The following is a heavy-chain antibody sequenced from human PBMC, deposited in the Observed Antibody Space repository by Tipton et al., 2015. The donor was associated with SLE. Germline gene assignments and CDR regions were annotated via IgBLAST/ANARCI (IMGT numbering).Heavy chain of an antibody. CDR3: ARVGDYYNSGSRVFDH. CDR2: IYYSGTAH. J-gene: IGHJ4*02. V-gene: IGHV4-39*07. Sequence: GLVKPSETLSLTCTVSGDSITRSSFYWGWIRQPPGKGLEWIGSIYYSGTAHYEDPSLKSRVTISIDTSNNQFSLRLTSVTAADTAVYFCARVGDYYNSGSRVFDHWGQGFLVTASS. CDR1: GDSITRSSFY. D-gene: IGHD3-10*01.